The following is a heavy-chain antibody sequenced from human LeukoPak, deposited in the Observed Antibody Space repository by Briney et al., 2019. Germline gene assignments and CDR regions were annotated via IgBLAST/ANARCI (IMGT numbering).Heavy chain of an antibody. J-gene: IGHJ3*02. Sequence: SETLSLTCTVSGGSISSYYWSWIRQPPGKGLEWIGYIYYSGSTNYNPSLKSRVTISVDTSKNQFSLKLSSVTAADTAVYYCARHYPLKAFDIWGQGTMVTVSS. D-gene: IGHD3-10*01. CDR1: GGSISSYY. CDR3: ARHYPLKAFDI. CDR2: IYYSGST. V-gene: IGHV4-59*01.